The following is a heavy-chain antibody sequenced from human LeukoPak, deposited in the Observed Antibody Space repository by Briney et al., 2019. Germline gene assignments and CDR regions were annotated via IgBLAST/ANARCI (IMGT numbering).Heavy chain of an antibody. J-gene: IGHJ4*02. CDR1: GFTFGDYA. CDR2: IRSKAYGGTT. Sequence: GGSLRLSCTAAGFTFGDYAMSWVSHAPGKGLEWVGFIRSKAYGGTTEYAASVKGRFTISRDDSKSIAYLQMNSLKTEDTAVYYCTRGVGIFDYWGQGTLVTVSS. V-gene: IGHV3-49*04. CDR3: TRGVGIFDY. D-gene: IGHD1-26*01.